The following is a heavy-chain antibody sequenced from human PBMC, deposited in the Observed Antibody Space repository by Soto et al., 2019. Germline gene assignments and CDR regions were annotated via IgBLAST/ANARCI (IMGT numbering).Heavy chain of an antibody. CDR3: AKDIRLGYCTNGVCYKSLGYYGIDV. V-gene: IGHV3-43*01. CDR2: ISWDGGST. J-gene: IGHJ6*02. CDR1: GFTFDDYT. D-gene: IGHD2-8*01. Sequence: EVQLVESGGVVVQPGGSLRLSCAASGFTFDDYTMHWVRQAPGKGLEWVSLISWDGGSTYYADSVKGRFTISRDNSKNSLYLQMNSLRTEDTALYYCAKDIRLGYCTNGVCYKSLGYYGIDVWGQGTTVTVSS.